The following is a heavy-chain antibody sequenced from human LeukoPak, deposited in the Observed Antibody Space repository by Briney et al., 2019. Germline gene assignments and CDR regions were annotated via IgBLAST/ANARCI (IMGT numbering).Heavy chain of an antibody. CDR2: ISGSGDTT. Sequence: GGSLRLSCAVSGITFSNSAMIWVRQAPGKGLEWVSAISGSGDTTYYADSVKGRFTISRDDSKNTLYLQMNSLRADDTALYYCAKDMGGGYCSSTSCYAFDYWGQGTLVTVSS. CDR1: GITFSNSA. D-gene: IGHD2-2*01. J-gene: IGHJ4*02. V-gene: IGHV3-23*01. CDR3: AKDMGGGYCSSTSCYAFDY.